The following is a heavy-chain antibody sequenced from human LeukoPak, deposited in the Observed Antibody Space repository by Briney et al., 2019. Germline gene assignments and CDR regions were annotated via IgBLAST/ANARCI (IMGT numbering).Heavy chain of an antibody. J-gene: IGHJ1*01. CDR3: ARGRDDYDSSGYLPFQH. CDR1: GASVSSGSNY. Sequence: SETLSLTCTVSGASVSSGSNYWSWIRQPPGKGLEWIGYIYYSGYTNYNPSLKGRVTISADTSKNQFSLKLSSVTAADTAVYYCARGRDDYDSSGYLPFQHWGQGTLVSVSS. V-gene: IGHV4-61*01. CDR2: IYYSGYT. D-gene: IGHD3-22*01.